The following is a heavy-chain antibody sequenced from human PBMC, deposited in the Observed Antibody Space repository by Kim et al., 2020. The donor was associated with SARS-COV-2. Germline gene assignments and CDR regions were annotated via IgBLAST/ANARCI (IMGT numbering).Heavy chain of an antibody. D-gene: IGHD6-13*01. J-gene: IGHJ5*02. CDR2: TYYRSKWYY. CDR1: GDSVSSNSVA. V-gene: IGHV6-1*01. CDR3: ARAAAGTRSWFDL. Sequence: SQTLSLTCAISGDSVSSNSVAWSWIRQSPSRGLEWLGRTYYRSKWYYDYAVSVKSRITINPDTSKNVFSRPLNSVTPEDTAVYYCARAAAGTRSWFDLWGQGTLVTVSS.